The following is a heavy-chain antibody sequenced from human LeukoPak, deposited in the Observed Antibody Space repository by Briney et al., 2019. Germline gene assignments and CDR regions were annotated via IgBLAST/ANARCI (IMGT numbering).Heavy chain of an antibody. J-gene: IGHJ4*02. CDR2: INPSGGST. CDR3: ARVGSMTTLDY. Sequence: ASVKVSCRASGYTFTSYYMHWVRQAPGQGLEWMGIINPSGGSTSYAQKFQGRVTIPRDTSTSTAYMELSSLRSEGTAVYYCARVGSMTTLDYWGQGTLVSVSS. V-gene: IGHV1-46*01. CDR1: GYTFTSYY. D-gene: IGHD3-16*01.